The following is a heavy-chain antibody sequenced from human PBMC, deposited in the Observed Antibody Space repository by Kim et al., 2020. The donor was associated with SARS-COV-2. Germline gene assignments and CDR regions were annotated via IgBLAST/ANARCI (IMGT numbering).Heavy chain of an antibody. Sequence: GGSLRLSCAASGFTFSGSAMHWVRQASGKGLEWVGRIRSKANSYATAYAASVKGRFTISRDDSKNTAYLQMNSLKTEDTAVYYCTRPDSRDGYNYGDYYGMDVWGQGTTVTVSS. CDR1: GFTFSGSA. CDR2: IRSKANSYAT. V-gene: IGHV3-73*01. D-gene: IGHD5-12*01. CDR3: TRPDSRDGYNYGDYYGMDV. J-gene: IGHJ6*02.